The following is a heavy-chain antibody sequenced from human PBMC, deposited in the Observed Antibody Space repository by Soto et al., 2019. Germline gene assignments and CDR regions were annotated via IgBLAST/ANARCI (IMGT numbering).Heavy chain of an antibody. CDR2: INHSGST. J-gene: IGHJ6*02. V-gene: IGHV4-34*01. CDR3: ARGGGGIAAAGTALYYYYYGMDV. D-gene: IGHD6-13*01. CDR1: GGSFSGYY. Sequence: TSETLSLTCAVYGGSFSGYYWSWIRQPPGKGLEWIGEINHSGSTNYNPSLKSRVTISVDTSKNQFSLKLSSVTAADTAVYYCARGGGGIAAAGTALYYYYYGMDVWGQGTTVTVSS.